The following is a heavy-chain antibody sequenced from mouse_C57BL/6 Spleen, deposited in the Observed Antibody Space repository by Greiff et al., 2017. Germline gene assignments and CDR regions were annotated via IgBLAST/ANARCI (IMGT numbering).Heavy chain of an antibody. D-gene: IGHD3-3*01. CDR2: IDPNSGST. Sequence: VQLQQPGAELVKPGASVKLSCKASGYTFTSYWMHWVKQRPGQGLEWIGMIDPNSGSTNYNEKFKSKDTLTVDTSSSTAYMQLSSLTSEDSAVXYCARGDGCYLDVWGKGTTLTVSS. CDR1: GYTFTSYW. V-gene: IGHV1-64*01. J-gene: IGHJ1*03. CDR3: ARGDGCYLDV.